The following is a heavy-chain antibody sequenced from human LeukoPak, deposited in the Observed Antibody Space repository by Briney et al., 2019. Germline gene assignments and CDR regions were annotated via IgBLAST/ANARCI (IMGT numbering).Heavy chain of an antibody. CDR2: INHSGSI. J-gene: IGHJ3*02. CDR3: ASVYYDILTGSIDAFDI. CDR1: GGSFSGYY. V-gene: IGHV4-34*01. D-gene: IGHD3-9*01. Sequence: SETLSLTCAVYGGSFSGYYWSWIRQPPGKGLEWIGEINHSGSINYNPSLKSRVTISVDTSKNQFSLKLSSVTAADTAVYYCASVYYDILTGSIDAFDIWGQGTMVTVSS.